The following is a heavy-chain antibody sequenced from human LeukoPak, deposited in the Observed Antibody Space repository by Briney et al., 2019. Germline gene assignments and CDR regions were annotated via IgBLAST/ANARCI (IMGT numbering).Heavy chain of an antibody. Sequence: ASVKASCKASGYTVTGYYMHGVRQAPGQGGEWMGWINPIGGGTNYAQKFHGRVTMTRATSISTAYMELSRLRSGETAVYYCARPRFWIGYYGGGTFDHWGQATLVTDSS. CDR2: INPIGGGT. CDR3: ARPRFWIGYYGGGTFDH. V-gene: IGHV1-2*02. D-gene: IGHD3-3*01. CDR1: GYTVTGYY. J-gene: IGHJ4*02.